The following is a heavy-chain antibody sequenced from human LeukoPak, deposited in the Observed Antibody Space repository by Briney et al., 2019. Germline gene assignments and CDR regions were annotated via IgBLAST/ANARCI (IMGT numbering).Heavy chain of an antibody. J-gene: IGHJ4*02. CDR2: ISYDGSNK. D-gene: IGHD5-18*01. CDR3: AWGGNSYGFDY. Sequence: GGSLRLSCAASRFTFSNYTMHWVRQAPGKGLEWVAVISYDGSNKYYADSVKGRFTISRDNSKNTLYLQMNSLRAEDTAVYYCAWGGNSYGFDYWGQGTLVTVSS. V-gene: IGHV3-30-3*01. CDR1: RFTFSNYT.